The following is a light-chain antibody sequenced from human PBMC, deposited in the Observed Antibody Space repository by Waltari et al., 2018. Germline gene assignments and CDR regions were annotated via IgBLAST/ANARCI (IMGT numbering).Light chain of an antibody. V-gene: IGLV2-23*02. CDR1: SSDVGRYNL. CDR3: CSYAGSATPYV. CDR2: EVT. J-gene: IGLJ1*01. Sequence: QSALTQPASVSGSPGQSITISCTGTSSDVGRYNLVSWYQQHPGKAPKLMIFEVTKRPSVVFNRCSGSTSGNTASLTISGLQAEDEADYYCCSYAGSATPYVFGTGTKVTVL.